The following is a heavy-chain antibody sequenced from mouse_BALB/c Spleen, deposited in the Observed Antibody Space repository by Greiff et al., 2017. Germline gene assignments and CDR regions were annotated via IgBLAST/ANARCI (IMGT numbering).Heavy chain of an antibody. CDR1: GFTFSSYA. CDR2: ISSGGST. J-gene: IGHJ1*01. Sequence: DVMLVESGGGLVKPGGSLKLSCAASGFTFSSYAMSWVRQTPEKRLEWVASISSGGSTYYPDSVKGRFTISRDNARNILYLQMSSLRSEDTAMYYCARGDDWYVDVWGAGTTVTVSS. CDR3: ARGDDWYVDV. V-gene: IGHV5-6-5*01.